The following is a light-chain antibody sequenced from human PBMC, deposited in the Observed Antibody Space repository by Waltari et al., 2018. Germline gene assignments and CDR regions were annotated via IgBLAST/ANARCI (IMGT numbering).Light chain of an antibody. CDR2: WAS. CDR3: QQYYSTPET. Sequence: DIVMTQSPDSLSVSLGERATINCKSSQSVLYSSNNRNYLAWFQQKPGQPPRLLIYWASTRESGVPERFSGSGSGTDFTLTISSLQAEDVEVYYCQQYYSTPETFGQGTKVEIK. V-gene: IGKV4-1*01. J-gene: IGKJ1*01. CDR1: QSVLYSSNNRNY.